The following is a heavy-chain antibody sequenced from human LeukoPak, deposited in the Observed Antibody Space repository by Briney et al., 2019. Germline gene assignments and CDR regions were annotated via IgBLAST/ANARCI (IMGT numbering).Heavy chain of an antibody. J-gene: IGHJ4*02. V-gene: IGHV3-20*04. CDR3: ARGWGDYAFHY. CDR1: GFTFDDYG. CDR2: INWNGGST. D-gene: IGHD4-17*01. Sequence: AGGSLRLSCAASGFTFDDYGMSWVRQAPGKGLEWVSGINWNGGSTGYADSVKGRFTISRDNAKNSLYLQMNSLRAEDTAVYYCARGWGDYAFHYWGQGTLVTVSS.